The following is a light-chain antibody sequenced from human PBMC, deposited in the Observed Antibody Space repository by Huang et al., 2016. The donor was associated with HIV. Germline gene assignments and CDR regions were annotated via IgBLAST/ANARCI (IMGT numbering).Light chain of an antibody. Sequence: EIVLTQSPGTLSLSPGERANLSCGASQSVSSTYLAWYQQKPGQAPRLRISGASSRATDIPDRFSGSGSGTDFTLTISRLEPEDFAVYYCQQYGTSHFTFGPGTIVDIK. V-gene: IGKV3-20*01. CDR2: GAS. CDR1: QSVSSTY. CDR3: QQYGTSHFT. J-gene: IGKJ3*01.